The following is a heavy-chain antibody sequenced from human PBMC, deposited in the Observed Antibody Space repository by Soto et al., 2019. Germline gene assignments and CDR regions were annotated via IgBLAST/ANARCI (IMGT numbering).Heavy chain of an antibody. V-gene: IGHV3-33*01. J-gene: IGHJ6*02. CDR2: IWYDGSNK. CDR1: GFTFSSYG. D-gene: IGHD2-15*01. Sequence: GGSLRLSCAASGFTFSSYGMHWVRQAPGKGLEWVAVIWYDGSNKYYADSVKGRFTISRDNSKNKLYLQMNSLRAEDTAVYYCAGTVVAAAGAYYYYGMDVWGQGTTVTVSS. CDR3: AGTVVAAAGAYYYYGMDV.